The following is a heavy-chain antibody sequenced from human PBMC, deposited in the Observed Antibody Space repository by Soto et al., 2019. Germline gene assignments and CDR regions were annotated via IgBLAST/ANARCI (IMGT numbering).Heavy chain of an antibody. V-gene: IGHV1-2*04. J-gene: IGHJ6*02. CDR2: INPNSGGT. D-gene: IGHD4-4*01. Sequence: ASVKVSCKASGYTFTGYYMHWVRQAPGQGREWMGWINPNSGGTNYAQKFQGWVTMTRDTSISTAYMELSRLRSDDTAVYYCARTAIATVTTDYYFYYGMDVWGQGXTVTVYS. CDR3: ARTAIATVTTDYYFYYGMDV. CDR1: GYTFTGYY.